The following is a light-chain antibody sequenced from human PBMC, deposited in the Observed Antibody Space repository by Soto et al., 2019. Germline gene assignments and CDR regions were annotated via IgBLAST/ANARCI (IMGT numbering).Light chain of an antibody. J-gene: IGKJ1*01. CDR3: QQYNNWPLT. CDR1: QSVSSN. CDR2: GAS. V-gene: IGKV3-15*01. Sequence: EIVMTQSPATLSVSPGERATLSCRASQSVSSNLAWYQQKPGQAPRLLIYGASSRATGIPVRFSGSGSGTEYTLTISSLQSEDFAVYYCQQYNNWPLTFGQGTKVDIK.